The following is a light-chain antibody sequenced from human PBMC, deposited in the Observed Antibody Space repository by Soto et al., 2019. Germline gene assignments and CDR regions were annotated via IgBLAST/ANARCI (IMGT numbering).Light chain of an antibody. CDR2: GNS. CDR1: SSNIGAGYD. Sequence: QSVLTQPPSVSGAPGQRVTISCTGSSSNIGAGYDVHWYQQFPGTAPKLLIYGNSNRPSGVPDRFSGSKSGTSASLAITGLQAEDEADYSCQSYDSSLSGGVFGGGTKLTVL. CDR3: QSYDSSLSGGV. J-gene: IGLJ2*01. V-gene: IGLV1-40*01.